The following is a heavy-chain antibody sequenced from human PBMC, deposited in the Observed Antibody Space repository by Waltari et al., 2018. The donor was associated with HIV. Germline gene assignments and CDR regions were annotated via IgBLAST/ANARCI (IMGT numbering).Heavy chain of an antibody. CDR1: GFTFSSYA. V-gene: IGHV3-23*01. CDR2: VSDDGVAT. J-gene: IGHJ4*02. D-gene: IGHD2-15*01. CDR3: AKFRGGSLATYHFDS. Sequence: EVQLLESGGGLVQPGGYLRLSCAASGFTFSSYAMSWVRQAPGKGLEWVSGVSDDGVATYYADSVKGRFTISRDYSRNTLYVQMNSLRAEDTAVYYCAKFRGGSLATYHFDSWGQGTLVTVSS.